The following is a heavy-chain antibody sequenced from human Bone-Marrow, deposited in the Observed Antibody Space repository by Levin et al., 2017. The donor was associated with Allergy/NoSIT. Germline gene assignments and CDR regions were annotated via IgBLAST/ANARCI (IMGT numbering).Heavy chain of an antibody. Sequence: PGGSLRLSCEASGFDFRDYYMTWVRQAPGKGLEWVANINKDGSEKYYVDSVKGRFTISRDNTKNSVDLQVNSLRAEDTAVYYCANHYWYRFDYWGRGTLVTVSS. J-gene: IGHJ4*02. CDR2: INKDGSEK. CDR1: GFDFRDYY. V-gene: IGHV3-7*01. CDR3: ANHYWYRFDY. D-gene: IGHD3-16*02.